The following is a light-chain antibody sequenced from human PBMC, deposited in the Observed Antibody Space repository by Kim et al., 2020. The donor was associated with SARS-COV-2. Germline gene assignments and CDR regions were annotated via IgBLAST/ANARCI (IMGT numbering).Light chain of an antibody. CDR1: QSLSDNY. CDR2: GAS. Sequence: SAGERATLSCRATQSLSDNYIAWYQQKPGQAPRLLIFGASNRATGIPDRFSGGGSGSDFTLTLSRLEPEDFAVYYCQQYDTSPRTFGQGTKVDIK. V-gene: IGKV3-20*01. J-gene: IGKJ1*01. CDR3: QQYDTSPRT.